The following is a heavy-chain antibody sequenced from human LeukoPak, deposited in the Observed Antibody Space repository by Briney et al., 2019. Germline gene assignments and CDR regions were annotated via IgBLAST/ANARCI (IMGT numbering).Heavy chain of an antibody. D-gene: IGHD3-10*01. CDR2: IYSTGNT. Sequence: PGGSLRLSCAASGFTVDTVYMSWVRQAPGKGLEWVSIIYSTGNTYNSDSVKGRFTISRDNSKNTLYLQMNSLRGEDTAVYYCARGVLRGVYDYWGQGTLVTVPS. J-gene: IGHJ4*02. CDR1: GFTVDTVY. V-gene: IGHV3-66*01. CDR3: ARGVLRGVYDY.